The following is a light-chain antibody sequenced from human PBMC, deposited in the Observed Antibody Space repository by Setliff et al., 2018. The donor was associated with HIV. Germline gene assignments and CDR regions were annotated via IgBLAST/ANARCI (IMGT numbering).Light chain of an antibody. CDR2: EVS. Sequence: QSALTQPDSVSGSPGQSLTISCTGTSSDVGGYNYVSWYQQHPCKAPKLILYEVSNRPSGVSNRFSGSKSGTTASLTISGLQAEDEADYYCSSYTSSSTLYVFGTGTKVTVL. V-gene: IGLV2-14*01. CDR1: SSDVGGYNY. J-gene: IGLJ1*01. CDR3: SSYTSSSTLYV.